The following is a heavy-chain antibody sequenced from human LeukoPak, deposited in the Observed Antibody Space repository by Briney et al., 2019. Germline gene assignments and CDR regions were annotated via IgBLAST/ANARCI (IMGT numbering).Heavy chain of an antibody. Sequence: PGRSLRLSCAASGFTFSSYGMHWVRQAPGKGLEWVAVIWYDGSNKYYADSVKGRFTISRDNSKNTLCLQMNSLRAEDTAVYYCARDRWFGESTRSIDYWGQGTLVTVSS. CDR1: GFTFSSYG. CDR3: ARDRWFGESTRSIDY. J-gene: IGHJ4*02. CDR2: IWYDGSNK. V-gene: IGHV3-33*01. D-gene: IGHD3-10*01.